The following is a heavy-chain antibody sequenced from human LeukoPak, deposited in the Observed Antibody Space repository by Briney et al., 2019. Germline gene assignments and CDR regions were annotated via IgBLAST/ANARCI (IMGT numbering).Heavy chain of an antibody. CDR2: IGYDGSKM. CDR3: AKDNRNYYIDY. D-gene: IGHD3-10*01. CDR1: GFTFSSYG. Sequence: GGSLRLSCAASGFTFSSYGMHWVRQAPGKGLEWVAFIGYDGSKMYYVDSVKGRFTISRDNSENTLYLQMNSLRTEDTALYYCAKDNRNYYIDYWGQGTLVTVSS. J-gene: IGHJ4*02. V-gene: IGHV3-30*02.